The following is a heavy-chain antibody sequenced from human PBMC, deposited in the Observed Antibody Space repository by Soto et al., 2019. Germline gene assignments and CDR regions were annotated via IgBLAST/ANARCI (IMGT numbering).Heavy chain of an antibody. D-gene: IGHD6-6*01. J-gene: IGHJ3*02. CDR1: GFTFSSYG. CDR2: ISYDGSNK. CDR3: AKGGSSSKGDAFDI. V-gene: IGHV3-30*18. Sequence: GGSLRLSCAASGFTFSSYGMHWVRQAPGKGLEWVAVISYDGSNKYYADSVKGRFTISRDNSKNTLYLQMNSLRAEDTAVYYCAKGGSSSKGDAFDIWGQGTMVTVSS.